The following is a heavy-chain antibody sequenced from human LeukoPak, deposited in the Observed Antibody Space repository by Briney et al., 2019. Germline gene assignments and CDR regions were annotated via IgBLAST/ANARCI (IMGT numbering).Heavy chain of an antibody. D-gene: IGHD3-3*01. J-gene: IGHJ6*03. CDR2: IYYSGST. Sequence: SETLSLTCTVSGGSISSYYWSWIRQPPGKGQEWIGYIYYSGSTNYNPSLKSRVTISVDTSKHQFSLKLSSVTAADTAVYYCARALYDFWSGYYYYYMDLWGKGTTVTVSS. CDR1: GGSISSYY. CDR3: ARALYDFWSGYYYYYMDL. V-gene: IGHV4-59*01.